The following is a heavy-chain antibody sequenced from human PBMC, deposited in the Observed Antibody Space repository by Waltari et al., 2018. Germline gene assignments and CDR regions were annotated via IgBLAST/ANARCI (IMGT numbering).Heavy chain of an antibody. Sequence: QLQLQESGPGLVKPSETLSLTCTVSGGSISSSSYYWGWIRQPPGKGLEWIGSIYYSGSTYYNPSLKSRVTISVDTSKNQFSLKLSSVTAADTAVYYCARGHKEAGYSSSSGWFDPWGQGTLVTVSS. V-gene: IGHV4-39*01. CDR1: GGSISSSSYY. D-gene: IGHD6-6*01. CDR2: IYYSGST. J-gene: IGHJ5*02. CDR3: ARGHKEAGYSSSSGWFDP.